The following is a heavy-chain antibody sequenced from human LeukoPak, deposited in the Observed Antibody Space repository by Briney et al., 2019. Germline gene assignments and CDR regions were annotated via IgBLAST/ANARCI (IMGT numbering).Heavy chain of an antibody. V-gene: IGHV3-74*01. J-gene: IGHJ3*02. CDR1: GFTFSKYW. CDR3: ANWGSAFYI. CDR2: IYSDGSGT. Sequence: PGGSLRLSCAASGFTFSKYWMHWVRQAPGKGLVWVSRIYSDGSGTSYADSVKGRFTISRDNAKNTLFLQMNSLRAEDTAVYYCANWGSAFYIWGQGTMVIVSS. D-gene: IGHD7-27*01.